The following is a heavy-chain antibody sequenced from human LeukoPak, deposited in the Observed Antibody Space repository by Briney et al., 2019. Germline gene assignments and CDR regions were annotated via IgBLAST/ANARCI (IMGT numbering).Heavy chain of an antibody. CDR2: SRNRAHSYST. J-gene: IGHJ4*02. CDR3: VALIRGLGY. CDR1: GFTFSDHY. Sequence: GGSLRLSCAASGFTFSDHYMDWVRQAPGKGLDWIGRSRNRAHSYSTEYAASVKGRFTVSGADSENSLYLQMNSLKTDDTAVYYCVALIRGLGYWGQGTLVTVSS. D-gene: IGHD3-10*01. V-gene: IGHV3-72*01.